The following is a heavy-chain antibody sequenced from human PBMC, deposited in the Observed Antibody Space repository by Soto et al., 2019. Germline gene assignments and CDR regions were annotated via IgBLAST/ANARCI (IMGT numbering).Heavy chain of an antibody. V-gene: IGHV3-9*01. CDR2: ISWNSGRI. CDR3: AKAGGLADI. Sequence: EVKLVESGGGLVQPGRSLRLSCVASGFIFDDYGMFWVRQTPGKGLEWVAGISWNSGRIDYADSVKGRFTISRDNAKNSLYLQMNSLRTEDTALYYCAKAGGLADIWGQGTMVIVS. J-gene: IGHJ3*02. D-gene: IGHD3-10*01. CDR1: GFIFDDYG.